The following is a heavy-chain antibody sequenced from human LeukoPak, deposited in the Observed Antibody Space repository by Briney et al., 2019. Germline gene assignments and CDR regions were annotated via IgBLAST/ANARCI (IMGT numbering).Heavy chain of an antibody. CDR1: GFTFSSYS. CDR2: ISSSSSYI. CDR3: ARRLWGYYPSWFDP. V-gene: IGHV3-21*01. J-gene: IGHJ5*02. D-gene: IGHD3-22*01. Sequence: QAGGSLRLSCAASGFTFSSYSMNWVRQAPGKGLEWVSSISSSSSYIYYADSVKGRFTISRDNAKNSLYLQMNSLRAEDTAVYYCARRLWGYYPSWFDPWGQGTLVTVSS.